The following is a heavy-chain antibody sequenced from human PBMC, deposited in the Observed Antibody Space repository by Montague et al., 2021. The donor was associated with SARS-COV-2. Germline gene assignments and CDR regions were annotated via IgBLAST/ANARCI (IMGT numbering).Heavy chain of an antibody. CDR3: ARHYGSSLDS. CDR1: GGSISSTTYR. D-gene: IGHD4-17*01. Sequence: SETLSLTCTVSGGSISSTTYRWGWIRQPPGKGLEWIGFISYSGTTFYNPSLKSRISMSVGTPKSQFPLNLTSVTAADTAVYYCARHYGSSLDSWGQGILVAVSS. V-gene: IGHV4-39*01. J-gene: IGHJ4*02. CDR2: ISYSGTT.